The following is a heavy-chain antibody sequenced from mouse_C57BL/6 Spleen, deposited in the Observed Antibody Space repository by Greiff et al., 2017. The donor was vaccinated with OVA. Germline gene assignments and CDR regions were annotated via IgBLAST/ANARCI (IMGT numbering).Heavy chain of an antibody. D-gene: IGHD2-4*01. CDR3: TGGYDYDWFAY. CDR2: IDPETGGT. J-gene: IGHJ3*01. CDR1: GYTFTDYE. Sequence: QVQLQQSGAELVRPGASVTLSCKASGYTFTDYEMHWVKQTPVHGLEWIGAIDPETGGTAYNQKFKGKAILTADKSSSTAYMELRSLTSEDSAVYYCTGGYDYDWFAYWGQGTLVTVSA. V-gene: IGHV1-15*01.